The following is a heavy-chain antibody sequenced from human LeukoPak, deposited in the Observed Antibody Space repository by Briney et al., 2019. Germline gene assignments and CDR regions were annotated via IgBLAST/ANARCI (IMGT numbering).Heavy chain of an antibody. CDR2: IYHSGST. V-gene: IGHV4-38-2*02. D-gene: IGHD3-3*01. J-gene: IGHJ4*02. CDR3: ARGDPSDFWSGSLYYFDY. Sequence: SETLSLTCTVSGYSISSGYYWGWIRQPPGKRLEWIGSIYHSGSTYYNPSLKSRVTISVDTSKNQFSLKLSSVTAADTAVYYCARGDPSDFWSGSLYYFDYWGQGTLVTVSS. CDR1: GYSISSGYY.